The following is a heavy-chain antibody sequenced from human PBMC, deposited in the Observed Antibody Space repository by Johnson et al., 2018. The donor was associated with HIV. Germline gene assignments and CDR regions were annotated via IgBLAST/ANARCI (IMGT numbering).Heavy chain of an antibody. D-gene: IGHD6-19*01. Sequence: EVQLVESGGGLVQPGGSLRLSCAASGFTVSSNYMSWVRQAPGKGLEWVSVIYSGGSTYYADSVKGRFTISRDNSKNTLYLQMNSLRAEDTAVYYCARAWGDSSRTAFDIWGQGTMVTVSS. CDR1: GFTVSSNY. J-gene: IGHJ3*02. V-gene: IGHV3-66*01. CDR2: IYSGGST. CDR3: ARAWGDSSRTAFDI.